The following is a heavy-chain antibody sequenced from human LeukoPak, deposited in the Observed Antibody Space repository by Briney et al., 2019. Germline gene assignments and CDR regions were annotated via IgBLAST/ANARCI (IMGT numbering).Heavy chain of an antibody. CDR1: GFTFSSYG. D-gene: IGHD2-21*01. CDR3: AKRRVVPRVEYFDL. V-gene: IGHV3-30*18. J-gene: IGHJ2*01. CDR2: ISYDGSNK. Sequence: GGSLRLSCAASGFTFSSYGMHWVRQAPGKGLEWEAVISYDGSNKYYADSVKGRFTISSDNSKNTLYLQMNSLRAEDTAVYYCAKRRVVPRVEYFDLWGRGTLVTVSS.